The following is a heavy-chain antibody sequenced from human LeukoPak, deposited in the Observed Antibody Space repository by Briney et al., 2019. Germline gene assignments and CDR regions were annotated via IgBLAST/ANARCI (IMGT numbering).Heavy chain of an antibody. J-gene: IGHJ6*03. V-gene: IGHV4-59*08. CDR1: GGSISSYY. CDR2: IYYSGST. Sequence: SETLSLTCTVSGGSISSYYWNWIRQPPGKGLEWIGYIYYSGSTNYNPSLKSRVTISVDTSKNQFSLKLSSVTAADTAVYYCARAWSGYYYMDVWGKGTTVTVSS. D-gene: IGHD2-8*02. CDR3: ARAWSGYYYMDV.